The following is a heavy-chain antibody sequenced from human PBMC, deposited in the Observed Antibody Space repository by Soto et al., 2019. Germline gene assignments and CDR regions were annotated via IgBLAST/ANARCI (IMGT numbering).Heavy chain of an antibody. CDR3: ARALGDDFWSGYSYYYYYGMDV. J-gene: IGHJ6*02. CDR2: INHSGST. Sequence: SETLSLTCAVYGGSFSGYYWSWIRQPPGKGLEWIGEINHSGSTNYNPSLKSRVTISVDTSKNQFSLKLSSVTAADTAVYYCARALGDDFWSGYSYYYYYGMDVWGQGTTVTVSS. CDR1: GGSFSGYY. V-gene: IGHV4-34*01. D-gene: IGHD3-3*01.